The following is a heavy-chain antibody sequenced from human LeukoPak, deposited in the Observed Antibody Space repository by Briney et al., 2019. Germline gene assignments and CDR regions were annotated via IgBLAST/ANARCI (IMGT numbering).Heavy chain of an antibody. CDR3: ARTHFDSLGWFDP. CDR2: INYSGLT. CDR1: GASMRSSNFY. D-gene: IGHD3-9*01. J-gene: IGHJ5*02. Sequence: SETLSLTCTVSGASMRSSNFYWGWLRQSPGKGLEWIGNINYSGLTYFNPSVKSRVTLSVDVSKNLFSLNLTSVTPADTALYFCARTHFDSLGWFDPWGQGIQVIVSS. V-gene: IGHV4-39*07.